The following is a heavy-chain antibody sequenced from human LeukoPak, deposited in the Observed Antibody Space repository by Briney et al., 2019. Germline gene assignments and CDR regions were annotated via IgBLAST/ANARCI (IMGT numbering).Heavy chain of an antibody. J-gene: IGHJ5*02. CDR1: GDSFSRGGYY. CDR2: VFHTGNA. Sequence: PSETLSLTCTVSGDSFSRGGYYWAWIRQAPGKGLEWVGDVFHTGNAHYMPSLTGRVIISLDRPKNQFYLNLTSVTAADTAVYYCARDPYCSGGSCYSALFDPWGQGTLVTVSS. V-gene: IGHV4-30-2*01. D-gene: IGHD2-15*01. CDR3: ARDPYCSGGSCYSALFDP.